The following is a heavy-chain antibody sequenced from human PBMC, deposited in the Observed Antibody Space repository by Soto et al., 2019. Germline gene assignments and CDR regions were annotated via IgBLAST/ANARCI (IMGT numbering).Heavy chain of an antibody. CDR1: GYTFTSYG. V-gene: IGHV1-18*01. Sequence: QVQLVQSGAEVKKPGASVKVSCKASGYTFTSYGIRWVQQAPGQGLEWMGWISAYNGNTNYAQKLQGRVTMTTDTSTSTAYMELRSLRSDDTAVYYCARQKYYDYVWGSYRLDAFDIWGQGTMVTVSS. J-gene: IGHJ3*02. D-gene: IGHD3-16*02. CDR2: ISAYNGNT. CDR3: ARQKYYDYVWGSYRLDAFDI.